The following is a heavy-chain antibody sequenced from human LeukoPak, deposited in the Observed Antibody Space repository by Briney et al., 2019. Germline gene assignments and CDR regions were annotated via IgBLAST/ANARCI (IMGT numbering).Heavy chain of an antibody. D-gene: IGHD4-23*01. CDR2: ISHSGSP. V-gene: IGHV4-34*01. J-gene: IGHJ5*02. CDR1: GGPFRGFF. Sequence: PSDTLSLTCAVYGGPFRGFFWSWIRQAPGKGLEWIGEISHSGSPNYNPSLRSRITISLDTSKSQFSLRLTSVTAADSAVYFCARGIFYGGRNQYIWFDLWGQGNPGHRLL. CDR3: ARGIFYGGRNQYIWFDL.